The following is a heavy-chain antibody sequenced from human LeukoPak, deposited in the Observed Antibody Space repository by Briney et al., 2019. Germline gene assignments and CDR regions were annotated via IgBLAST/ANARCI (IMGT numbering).Heavy chain of an antibody. D-gene: IGHD2-8*02. Sequence: GGSLRLSCTASGFTFSDSGMTWVRQAPGKGLEWVSSISSSGEYTYYGDSVRGRFAISRDNANNRLYLQMTSLRAEDTAVYYCMPGRGYWGQGTLVAVSS. CDR1: GFTFSDSG. J-gene: IGHJ4*02. V-gene: IGHV3-21*06. CDR3: MPGRGY. CDR2: ISSSGEYT.